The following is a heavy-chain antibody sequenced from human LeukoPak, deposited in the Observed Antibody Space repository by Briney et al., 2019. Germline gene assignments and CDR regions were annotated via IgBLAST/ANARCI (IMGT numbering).Heavy chain of an antibody. CDR1: GFTFSSYG. CDR3: ARVPIVVVITDAFDI. V-gene: IGHV3-30*03. Sequence: GGSLRLSCAASGFTFSSYGMHWVRQAPGKGLEWVAVISYDGSNKYYADSVKGRFTISRDNSKNTLYLQMNSLRAEDTAVYYCARVPIVVVITDAFDIWGQGTMVTVSS. J-gene: IGHJ3*02. CDR2: ISYDGSNK. D-gene: IGHD3-22*01.